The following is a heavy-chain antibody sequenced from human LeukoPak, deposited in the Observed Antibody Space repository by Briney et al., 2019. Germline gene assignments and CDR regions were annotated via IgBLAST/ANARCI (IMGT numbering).Heavy chain of an antibody. CDR2: INGDGSRT. CDR3: SRDLPTGKAVAGTFEY. Sequence: PGGSLRLSCAVSGFTFSRYWMHWVRQAPGKGLVWVSRINGDGSRTTYADSVRGRFTISRDNAENTLYLQMNSLRAEDTAVYHCSRDLPTGKAVAGTFEYWGQGNLVTVSS. J-gene: IGHJ4*02. CDR1: GFTFSRYW. V-gene: IGHV3-74*01. D-gene: IGHD6-19*01.